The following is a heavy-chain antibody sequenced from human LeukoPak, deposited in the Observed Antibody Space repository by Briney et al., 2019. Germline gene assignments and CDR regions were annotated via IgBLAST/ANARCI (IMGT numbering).Heavy chain of an antibody. V-gene: IGHV3-11*01. J-gene: IGHJ5*02. Sequence: GGSLRLSCAASGFTFSDYYMSWIRQAPGKGLEWVSYISSSGSTIYYADSVKGRFTISRDNAKNPLYLQMNSLRAEDTAVYYCAKEGAYAALNSWGQGTLVTVSS. D-gene: IGHD1-26*01. CDR1: GFTFSDYY. CDR3: AKEGAYAALNS. CDR2: ISSSGSTI.